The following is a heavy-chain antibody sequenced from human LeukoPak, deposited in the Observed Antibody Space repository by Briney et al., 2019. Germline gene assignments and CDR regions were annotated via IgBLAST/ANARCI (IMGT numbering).Heavy chain of an antibody. V-gene: IGHV1-18*01. CDR3: ARDLVHHRLLATNYNWFDP. J-gene: IGHJ5*02. Sequence: ASVKVSCKASGYTFTSYGLSWVRQAPGQGLEWMGWISAYNGNTKYAQKVQGRVTMTTDTSTSTAYMEVRSLRSDDTALYYCARDLVHHRLLATNYNWFDPWGQGTLVTVSS. CDR1: GYTFTSYG. D-gene: IGHD2-8*01. CDR2: ISAYNGNT.